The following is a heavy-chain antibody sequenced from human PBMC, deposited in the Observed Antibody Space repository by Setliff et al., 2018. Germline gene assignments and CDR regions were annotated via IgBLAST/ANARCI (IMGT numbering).Heavy chain of an antibody. V-gene: IGHV1-18*01. D-gene: IGHD6-13*01. CDR1: GYTFSSYS. J-gene: IGHJ4*02. CDR2: ISAYNGYT. Sequence: ASVKVSCKASGYTFSSYSMHWMRQAPGQGHEWMGWISAYNGYTNYAQKLQGRVTMTTDTSTSTAYMELRSLRSDDTAVYYCAREVGSRLDYWGQGTLVTVSS. CDR3: AREVGSRLDY.